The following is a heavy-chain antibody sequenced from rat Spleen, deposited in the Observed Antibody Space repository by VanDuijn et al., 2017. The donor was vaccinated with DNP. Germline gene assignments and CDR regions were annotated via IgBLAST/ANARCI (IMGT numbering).Heavy chain of an antibody. CDR2: ISSGGST. CDR1: GFSLIGYN. Sequence: QVQLKESGPGLVQPSQTLSLTCTVAGFSLIGYNVHWVRQPPGKGLEWIAAISSGGSTFYNSDLKSRLSFSRDTSKSQVFLKLNRLQTEDTATYYCARDLIIRDTTSAMDAWGQGTSVTVSS. V-gene: IGHV2-6*01. J-gene: IGHJ4*01. CDR3: ARDLIIRDTTSAMDA. D-gene: IGHD4-3*01.